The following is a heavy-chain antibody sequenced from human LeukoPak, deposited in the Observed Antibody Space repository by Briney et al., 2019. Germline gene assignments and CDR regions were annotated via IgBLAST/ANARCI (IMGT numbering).Heavy chain of an antibody. J-gene: IGHJ2*01. CDR2: IHYSGTT. Sequence: PSETLSLTCTVSGGSISSYYWSWIRQPPGKGLELIGYIHYSGTTYYNPSLKSQVTISVDTSKNQFSLKLSSVTAADTAVYYCARGYCSSTSCYTGYGDYEVAYWYFDLWGRGTLVTVSS. D-gene: IGHD2-2*02. CDR3: ARGYCSSTSCYTGYGDYEVAYWYFDL. V-gene: IGHV4-59*01. CDR1: GGSISSYY.